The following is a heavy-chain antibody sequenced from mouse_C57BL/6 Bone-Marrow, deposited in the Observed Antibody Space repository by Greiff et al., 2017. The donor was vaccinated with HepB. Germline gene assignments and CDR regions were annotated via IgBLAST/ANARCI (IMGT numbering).Heavy chain of an antibody. CDR2: ILPGSGST. Sequence: QVQLQHSGAELMKPGASVKLSCKATGYTFTGYWIEWVKQRPGHGLEWIGEILPGSGSTNYNEKFKGKATFTADTSSNTAYMQLSSLTTEDSAIYYCARFPNYYGSSRQYYFDYWGQGTTLTVSS. D-gene: IGHD1-1*01. CDR3: ARFPNYYGSSRQYYFDY. CDR1: GYTFTGYW. J-gene: IGHJ2*01. V-gene: IGHV1-9*01.